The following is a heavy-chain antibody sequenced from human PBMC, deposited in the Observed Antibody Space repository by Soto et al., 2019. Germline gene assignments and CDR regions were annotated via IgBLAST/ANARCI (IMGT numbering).Heavy chain of an antibody. D-gene: IGHD1-26*01. CDR2: TYYRSKWYY. Sequence: PSQTRSLTCAITVYSVSSNSAGWSWVRQSPSRGLECLGRTYYRSKWYYEYAVSVRGRITINPDTSKNKYSLQLNSVTPEDTAVYFRATGEKYSGRIFADWGQGTLVTLSS. J-gene: IGHJ4*01. CDR3: ATGEKYSGRIFAD. CDR1: VYSVSSNSAG. V-gene: IGHV6-1*01.